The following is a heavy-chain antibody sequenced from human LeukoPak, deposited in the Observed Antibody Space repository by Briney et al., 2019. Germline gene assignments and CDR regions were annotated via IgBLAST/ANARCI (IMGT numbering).Heavy chain of an antibody. V-gene: IGHV1-46*03. CDR3: ARNQGPLRGAFDI. CDR2: INPSGHST. Sequence: ASVKVSCKASGNTFTSSYLHWVRQAPGQGLEWMGIINPSGHSTSYAQKFQGRVTMTRDTSTSTVYMERSSLRSEDAAVYYCARNQGPLRGAFDIWGQGTMVTVSS. CDR1: GNTFTSSY. J-gene: IGHJ3*02. D-gene: IGHD1-14*01.